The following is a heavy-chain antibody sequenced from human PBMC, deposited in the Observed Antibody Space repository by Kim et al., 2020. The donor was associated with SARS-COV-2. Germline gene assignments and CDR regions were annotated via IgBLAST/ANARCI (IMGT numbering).Heavy chain of an antibody. CDR1: GFIFSDYG. CDR3: ARGGTAFYGAGSHKLGFFDP. D-gene: IGHD3-10*01. J-gene: IGHJ5*02. CDR2: IWSDGSDK. Sequence: GGSLRLSCAASGFIFSDYGMHWVRQAPGKGLEWVAFIWSDGSDKYYADSVKGRFTISRDNSDNTLHLQMGSLRAEDTAVYYCARGGTAFYGAGSHKLGFFDPWGQGTLVTVSS. V-gene: IGHV3-33*01.